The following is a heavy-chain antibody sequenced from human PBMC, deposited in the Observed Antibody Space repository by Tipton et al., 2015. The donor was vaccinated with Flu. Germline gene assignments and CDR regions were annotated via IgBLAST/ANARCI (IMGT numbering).Heavy chain of an antibody. J-gene: IGHJ6*03. V-gene: IGHV4-34*01. CDR3: ARVMDV. Sequence: TLSLTCVVYGGSFSGYYWSWIRQPPGKGLEWIGEIDYSESTNYNPSLKSRVTIPVDTSKNQFSLKLSSVTAADTAVYYCARVMDVWDKGTTVTVSS. CDR2: IDYSEST. CDR1: GGSFSGYY.